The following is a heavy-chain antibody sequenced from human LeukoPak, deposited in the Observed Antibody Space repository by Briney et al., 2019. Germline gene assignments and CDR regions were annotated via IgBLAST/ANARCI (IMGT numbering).Heavy chain of an antibody. Sequence: ASVKVSCKASGFTFTSYDINWVRQATGQGLEWMGWMNPNSGNTGYAQKFQGRVTMTRNTSISTAYMELSSLRSEDTAVYYCARSKPNSSPYYDYYYGMDVWGQGTTVTVSS. CDR1: GFTFTSYD. CDR3: ARSKPNSSPYYDYYYGMDV. J-gene: IGHJ6*02. CDR2: MNPNSGNT. D-gene: IGHD6-13*01. V-gene: IGHV1-8*01.